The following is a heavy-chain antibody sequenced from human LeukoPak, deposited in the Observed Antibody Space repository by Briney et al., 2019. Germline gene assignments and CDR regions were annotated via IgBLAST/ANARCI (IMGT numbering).Heavy chain of an antibody. CDR2: ISYDGSNK. CDR3: ANGHDYGDYVDY. V-gene: IGHV3-30*18. D-gene: IGHD4-17*01. CDR1: GFTFSRHG. Sequence: GGSLRLSCAASGFTFSRHGMHWVRQAPGKGLEWVAVISYDGSNKYYADSVRGRFTISRDNSKNTLYLQMNSLRIEDTAVYYCANGHDYGDYVDYWGQGTLVTVSS. J-gene: IGHJ4*02.